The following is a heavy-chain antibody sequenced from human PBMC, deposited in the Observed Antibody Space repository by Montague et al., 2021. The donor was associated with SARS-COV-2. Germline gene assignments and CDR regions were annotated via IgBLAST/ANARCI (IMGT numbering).Heavy chain of an antibody. CDR3: ARWDPQTLTLIGLRGKSASDY. CDR2: INHSGTT. J-gene: IGHJ4*02. Sequence: SETLSLTCAVYGGSFSGYHLTRIRQSTGKGLEWIAEINHSGTTNCNFKPSLRSRVTIAVDTSKSQFSLKLSSVTAADTGVYYCARWDPQTLTLIGLRGKSASDYWGQGTLVTVSS. V-gene: IGHV4-34*01. CDR1: GGSFSGYH. D-gene: IGHD4-23*01.